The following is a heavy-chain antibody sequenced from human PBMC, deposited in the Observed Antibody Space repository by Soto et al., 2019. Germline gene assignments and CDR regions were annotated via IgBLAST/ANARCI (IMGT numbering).Heavy chain of an antibody. CDR3: ARDLWAN. D-gene: IGHD7-27*01. Sequence: WWSLRLSCAGSGFTFGSYAMHWVRQAPGKGLEWVAVISYDGSNKYYADSVKGRFTISRDNSKNTLYLQMNSLRAEDTAVYYCARDLWANWGQGTLVTVSS. V-gene: IGHV3-30-3*01. CDR1: GFTFGSYA. J-gene: IGHJ4*02. CDR2: ISYDGSNK.